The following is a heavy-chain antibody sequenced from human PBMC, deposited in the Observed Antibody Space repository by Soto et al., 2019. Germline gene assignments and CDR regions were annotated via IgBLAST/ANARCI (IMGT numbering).Heavy chain of an antibody. CDR1: GFTFSSYG. CDR3: AKNNVVVPAAMGSPIRRYYYYYGMDV. J-gene: IGHJ6*02. V-gene: IGHV3-30*18. CDR2: ISYDGSNK. Sequence: PGGSLRLSCAASGFTFSSYGMHWVRQAPGKGLEWVAVISYDGSNKYYADSVKGRFTISRDNSKNTLYLQMNSLRAEDTAVYYCAKNNVVVPAAMGSPIRRYYYYYGMDVWGQGTTVTVSS. D-gene: IGHD2-2*01.